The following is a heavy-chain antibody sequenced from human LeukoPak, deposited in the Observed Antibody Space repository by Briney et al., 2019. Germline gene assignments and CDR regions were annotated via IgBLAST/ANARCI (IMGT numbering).Heavy chain of an antibody. CDR1: GFAFSGYA. D-gene: IGHD1-7*01. Sequence: RGSLRLSCAVSGFAFSGYAMSWVRQAPGKGLEWVSAISGRGGSTYYADPVRGEFPIPRNNSKNTRYLQMNGLRAEYTAVYYCAKGKLLDYWGQGTLVTVSS. CDR2: ISGRGGST. V-gene: IGHV3-23*01. J-gene: IGHJ4*02. CDR3: AKGKLLDY.